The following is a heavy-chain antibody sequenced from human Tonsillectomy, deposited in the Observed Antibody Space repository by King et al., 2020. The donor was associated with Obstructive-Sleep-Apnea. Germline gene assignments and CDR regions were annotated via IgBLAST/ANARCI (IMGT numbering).Heavy chain of an antibody. Sequence: VKLVESGGGLVQPGGSLTLSCAASGFTFSGFAIHWVRQSSGSGLEWVGRIRSKTNDYATEYAASMQGRFTISRDDSKNTAYLQLDSLKTEDTAIYYCTRQHHPDSALDYWGQGTLVTVSS. J-gene: IGHJ4*02. V-gene: IGHV3-73*01. CDR2: IRSKTNDYAT. CDR3: TRQHHPDSALDY. D-gene: IGHD1-26*01. CDR1: GFTFSGFA.